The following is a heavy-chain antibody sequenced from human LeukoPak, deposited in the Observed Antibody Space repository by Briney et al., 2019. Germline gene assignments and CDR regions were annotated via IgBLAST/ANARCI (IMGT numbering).Heavy chain of an antibody. V-gene: IGHV4-34*01. D-gene: IGHD3-22*01. CDR2: INHSGST. CDR1: GGSFSGYY. Sequence: PSETLSLTCAVYGGSFSGYYWSWIRQPPGKGLEWIGEINHSGSTNYNPSLKSRVTISVDTSKNQFSLKLSSVTAADTAVYYCASERYYYDSSGYSLEPYYFDYWGQGTLVTVSS. CDR3: ASERYYYDSSGYSLEPYYFDY. J-gene: IGHJ4*02.